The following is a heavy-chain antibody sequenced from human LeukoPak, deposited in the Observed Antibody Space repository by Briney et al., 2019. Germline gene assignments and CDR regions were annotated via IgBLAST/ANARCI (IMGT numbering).Heavy chain of an antibody. J-gene: IGHJ5*02. V-gene: IGHV4-59*01. CDR3: ARTHNEGARWWFDP. Sequence: SETLSLTCTVSSGSITNYYWSWIRQPPGKELEWIGYIYYSGNTNYDPSLQSRVSISVDTTKNQFSLSLSSVTAADTAVYYCARTHNEGARWWFDPWGQGSLVTVSS. CDR1: SGSITNYY. CDR2: IYYSGNT. D-gene: IGHD4-23*01.